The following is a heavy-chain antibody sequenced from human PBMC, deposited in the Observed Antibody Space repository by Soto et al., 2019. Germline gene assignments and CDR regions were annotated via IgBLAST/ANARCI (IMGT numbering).Heavy chain of an antibody. CDR2: ISSRSYTI. Sequence: GVLRLSCAASGFTFSTYSMNWVRQAPGQGLEWVSYISSRSYTIYYVDSVKGRFTISRDNAKNSLYLQMNSLRDEDTAVYYCARGGSSSDNGLDVWGQGTTVTVSS. CDR1: GFTFSTYS. CDR3: ARGGSSSDNGLDV. V-gene: IGHV3-48*02. D-gene: IGHD6-6*01. J-gene: IGHJ6*02.